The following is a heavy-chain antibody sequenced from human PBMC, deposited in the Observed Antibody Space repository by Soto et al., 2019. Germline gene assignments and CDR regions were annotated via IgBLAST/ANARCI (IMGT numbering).Heavy chain of an antibody. V-gene: IGHV5-51*01. D-gene: IGHD2-15*01. CDR3: AHRRCSGGSCYQTFDY. CDR2: IYPADSDT. CDR1: GYSFTRYW. Sequence: GESLNLSCKGSGYSFTRYWIGWVRQMPGKGLEWMGIIYPADSDTEYSPSFQGQVTISADRSINTAYLQWNSLKASDTATYYCAHRRCSGGSCYQTFDYWGQGTLVTVSS. J-gene: IGHJ4*02.